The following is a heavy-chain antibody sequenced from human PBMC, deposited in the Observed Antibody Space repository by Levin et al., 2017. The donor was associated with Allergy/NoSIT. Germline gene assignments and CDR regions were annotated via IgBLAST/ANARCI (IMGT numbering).Heavy chain of an antibody. Sequence: RGESLKISCKGSGYSFTSYWIGWVRQMPGKGLEWMGIIYPGDSDTRYSPSFQGQVTISADKSISTAYLQWSSLKASDTAMYYCARGHDYGGNQIEAFDIWGQGTMVTVSS. V-gene: IGHV5-51*01. J-gene: IGHJ3*02. D-gene: IGHD4-23*01. CDR2: IYPGDSDT. CDR3: ARGHDYGGNQIEAFDI. CDR1: GYSFTSYW.